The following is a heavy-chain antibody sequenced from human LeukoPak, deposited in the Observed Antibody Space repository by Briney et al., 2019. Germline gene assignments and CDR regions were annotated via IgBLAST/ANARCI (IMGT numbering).Heavy chain of an antibody. D-gene: IGHD3-22*01. V-gene: IGHV3-23*01. CDR1: GFTFSSYA. CDR3: ARTFGEGSSGYYRDY. Sequence: GGSLTLSCAASGFTFSSYAMSWVRQAPGKGLEWVSAISGSGENTNYADSVKGRFTISRDNSKNTLYLQMSSLSAEDTAVYYCARTFGEGSSGYYRDYWGRGTLVTVSS. J-gene: IGHJ4*02. CDR2: ISGSGENT.